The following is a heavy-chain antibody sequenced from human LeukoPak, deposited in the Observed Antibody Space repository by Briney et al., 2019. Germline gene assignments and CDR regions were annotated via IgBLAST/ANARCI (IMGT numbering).Heavy chain of an antibody. Sequence: GGSLRLSCAASGFTFSSYAMSWVRQAPGKGLEWVSLISGSGGSTYNADSVKGRFTISRDNAKNSLYLQMNSLRAEDTAVYYCARYHYGSNYFDYWGQGTLVTVSS. D-gene: IGHD3-10*01. CDR1: GFTFSSYA. CDR2: ISGSGGST. CDR3: ARYHYGSNYFDY. V-gene: IGHV3-23*01. J-gene: IGHJ4*02.